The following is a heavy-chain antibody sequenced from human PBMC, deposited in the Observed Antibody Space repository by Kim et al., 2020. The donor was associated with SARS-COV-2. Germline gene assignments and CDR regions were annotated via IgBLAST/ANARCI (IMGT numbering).Heavy chain of an antibody. CDR3: ARISGYDYTPSDY. Sequence: NCAQKFQGRITITADESTSTAYMELSSLRSEDTAVYYCARISGYDYTPSDYWGQGTLVTVSS. J-gene: IGHJ4*02. D-gene: IGHD5-12*01. V-gene: IGHV1-69*01.